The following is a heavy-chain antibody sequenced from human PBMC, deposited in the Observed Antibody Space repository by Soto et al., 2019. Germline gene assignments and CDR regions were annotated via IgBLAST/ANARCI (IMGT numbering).Heavy chain of an antibody. V-gene: IGHV3-30*18. J-gene: IGHJ4*02. CDR2: ISYDGSNK. CDR3: AKVMEPAGY. CDR1: GFTFSSYG. D-gene: IGHD1-1*01. Sequence: QVQLVESGGGVVQPGRSLRLSCEASGFTFSSYGMHWVRQAPGKGLEWVAVISYDGSNKYYADSVKGRFTISRDNSKNTLYLQMNSLRAEDTAVYYCAKVMEPAGYWGQGTLVTVSS.